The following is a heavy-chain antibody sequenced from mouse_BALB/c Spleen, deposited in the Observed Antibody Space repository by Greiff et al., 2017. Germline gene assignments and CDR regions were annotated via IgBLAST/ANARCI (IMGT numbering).Heavy chain of an antibody. CDR3: TRDLY. J-gene: IGHJ4*01. CDR1: GFTFSSYT. V-gene: IGHV5-6-4*01. Sequence: DVKLVESGGGLVKPGGSLKLSCAASGFTFSSYTMSWVRQTPEKRLEWVATISSGGSYTYYPDSVKGRFTISRDNAKNTLYLQMSSLKSEDTAMYYCTRDLYWGQGTSVTVSS. CDR2: ISSGGSYT.